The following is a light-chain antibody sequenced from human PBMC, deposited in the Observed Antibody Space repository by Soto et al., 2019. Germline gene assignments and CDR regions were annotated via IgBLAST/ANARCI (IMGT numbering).Light chain of an antibody. CDR3: QVWDSSSDHYV. CDR1: NIGSKS. J-gene: IGLJ1*01. V-gene: IGLV3-21*02. CDR2: ADS. Sequence: SYELTQPPSVSVAPGQTARLTCGGNNIGSKSVHWYQQKPGQAPVLVVYADSDRHSGIPERFSGSNSGNTATLNISKVEAGDEADYYCQVWDSSSDHYVFATGTKLTVL.